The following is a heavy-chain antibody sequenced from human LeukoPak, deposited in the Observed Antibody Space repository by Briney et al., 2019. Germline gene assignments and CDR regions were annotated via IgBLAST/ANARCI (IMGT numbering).Heavy chain of an antibody. CDR2: INPSGGST. CDR1: GYTFTSYY. V-gene: IGHV1-46*01. J-gene: IGHJ4*02. CDR3: ARDLKRQDVAPIDMATTGDGDY. D-gene: IGHD5-24*01. Sequence: EASVKVSCKASGYTFTSYYIHWVRQAPGQGLEWMGVINPSGGSTNYAQKFQGRVTMTRDTSTSTVYMELSSLRSEDTAVYYCARDLKRQDVAPIDMATTGDGDYWAREPWSPSPQ.